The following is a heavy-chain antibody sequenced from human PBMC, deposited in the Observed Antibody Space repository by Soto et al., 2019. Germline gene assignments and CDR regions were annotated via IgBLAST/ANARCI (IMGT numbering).Heavy chain of an antibody. V-gene: IGHV4-39*01. J-gene: IGHJ4*02. CDR2: IYDGGNS. CDR3: ARHSSGSRHPGFDY. Sequence: QLQLQESGPGLVKPSETLSLTCTVSGGSISSSTSYWGWVRQPPGKGLEWIASIYDGGNSHYPPSFRSRVSISVDTSKNHLSLKLSSVTAADTAVYYWARHSSGSRHPGFDYWGQGTLVTVSS. D-gene: IGHD1-26*01. CDR1: GGSISSSTSY.